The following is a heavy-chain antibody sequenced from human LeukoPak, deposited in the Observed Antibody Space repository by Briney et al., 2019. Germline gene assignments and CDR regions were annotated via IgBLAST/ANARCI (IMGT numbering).Heavy chain of an antibody. V-gene: IGHV3-30-3*01. CDR3: ATTPIQSPYYFDY. CDR1: GFTFSSYA. J-gene: IGHJ4*02. D-gene: IGHD2-2*02. Sequence: PGGSLRLSCAASGFTFSSYAMHWVRQALGKGLDWMEVISYDGSNKYYADSVKGRFTISRDNSKNTLYLQMNSLRAEDTAVYYCATTPIQSPYYFDYWGQGTLVTVSS. CDR2: ISYDGSNK.